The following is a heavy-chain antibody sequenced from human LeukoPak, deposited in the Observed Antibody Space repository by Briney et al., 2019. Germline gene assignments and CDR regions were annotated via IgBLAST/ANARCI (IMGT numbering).Heavy chain of an antibody. CDR2: ISSSSSYI. CDR1: GFTFSSYS. J-gene: IGHJ6*02. D-gene: IGHD2-15*01. CDR3: ARARYCSGGSCPHGMDA. Sequence: PGGSLRLSCAASGFTFSSYSMNWVRQAPGKGLEWVSSISSSSSYIYYADSVKGRFTISRDNAKNSLYLQMNSLRAEDTAVYYCARARYCSGGSCPHGMDAWGQGTTVTVSS. V-gene: IGHV3-21*01.